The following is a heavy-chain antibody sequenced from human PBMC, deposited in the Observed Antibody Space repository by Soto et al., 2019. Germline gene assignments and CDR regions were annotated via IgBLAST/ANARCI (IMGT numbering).Heavy chain of an antibody. D-gene: IGHD3-3*01. V-gene: IGHV3-30*18. CDR2: ISYDGSNK. CDR3: AKDRVAVGRRLRSGLDY. Sequence: GGSMILSCAASVFTFSSYGMHWVRQAPGKGLEWVAVISYDGSNKYYADSVKGRFTISRDNSKNTLYLQMNSLRAEDTAVYYCAKDRVAVGRRLRSGLDYWGQGTLVTVSS. J-gene: IGHJ4*02. CDR1: VFTFSSYG.